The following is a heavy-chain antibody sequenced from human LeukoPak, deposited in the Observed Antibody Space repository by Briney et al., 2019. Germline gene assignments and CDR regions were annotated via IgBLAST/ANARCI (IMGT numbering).Heavy chain of an antibody. D-gene: IGHD6-19*01. Sequence: PGRSLRLSCAASGFTFDDYAMHWVRQAPGKGLEGVSGITWNSDTIGYADSVKGRFTISRDNAKNSLYLQMNSLRAEDTALYYCAKDHLAVAGTAMRFEYWGQGTLVTVSS. J-gene: IGHJ4*02. CDR3: AKDHLAVAGTAMRFEY. CDR2: ITWNSDTI. V-gene: IGHV3-9*01. CDR1: GFTFDDYA.